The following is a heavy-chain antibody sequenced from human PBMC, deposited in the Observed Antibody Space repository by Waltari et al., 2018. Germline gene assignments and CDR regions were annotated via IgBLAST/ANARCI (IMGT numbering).Heavy chain of an antibody. Sequence: QLQLQESGPGLVKTLETLSLTCTFSGGSIRKSSYYWGWIHQPPGKGLDWIGSVYPSGTTTYHPSLKSRVTISVDTSKNQFSLKLRSVTAADTAVYYCARDDIPATGPLDSWGQGTLVTVSS. CDR2: VYPSGTT. D-gene: IGHD2-15*01. V-gene: IGHV4-39*07. CDR1: GGSIRKSSYY. CDR3: ARDDIPATGPLDS. J-gene: IGHJ4*02.